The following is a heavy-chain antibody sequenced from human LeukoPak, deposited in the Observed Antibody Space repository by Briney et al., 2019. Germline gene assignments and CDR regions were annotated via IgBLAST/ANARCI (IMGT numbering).Heavy chain of an antibody. CDR1: GGSISSYY. J-gene: IGHJ6*02. V-gene: IGHV4-59*08. CDR2: IYYSGST. D-gene: IGHD6-19*01. Sequence: SETLSLTCTVSGGSISSYYWSWIRQPPGKGLEWIGYIYYSGSTNYNPSLKSRVTISVDTSKNQFSLKLSSVTAADTAVYYCARVLGSSGWYEYYYGMDVWGQGTTVTVS. CDR3: ARVLGSSGWYEYYYGMDV.